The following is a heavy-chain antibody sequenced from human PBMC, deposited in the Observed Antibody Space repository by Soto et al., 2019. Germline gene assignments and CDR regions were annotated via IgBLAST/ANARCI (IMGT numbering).Heavy chain of an antibody. CDR1: GGIFSTYA. D-gene: IGHD3-10*01. J-gene: IGHJ4*02. V-gene: IGHV1-69*01. CDR3: ARDRDDYGAGNYFNRIDF. CDR2: IIPLFGTP. Sequence: QVQLVQSGAEVKTPGSSVTVSCKASGGIFSTYAISWLRQAPGQGLEWMGGIIPLFGTPNYAERCQCRVTISADESTSTAYMELSRLRSGYTAVYYCARDRDDYGAGNYFNRIDFWGQGTLVTGSS.